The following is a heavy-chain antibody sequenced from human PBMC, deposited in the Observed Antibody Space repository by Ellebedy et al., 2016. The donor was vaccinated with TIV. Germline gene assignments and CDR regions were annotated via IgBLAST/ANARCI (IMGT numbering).Heavy chain of an antibody. CDR2: ISYDGSNK. V-gene: IGHV3-30-3*01. Sequence: GESLKISCAASGFTFSSYAMHWVRQAPGKGLEWVAVISYDGSNKYYADSVKGQFTISRDNSKNTLYLQMNSLRAEDTAVYYCARVSQVWFGELLTRNYYYGMDVWGQGTTVTVSS. D-gene: IGHD3-10*01. J-gene: IGHJ6*02. CDR1: GFTFSSYA. CDR3: ARVSQVWFGELLTRNYYYGMDV.